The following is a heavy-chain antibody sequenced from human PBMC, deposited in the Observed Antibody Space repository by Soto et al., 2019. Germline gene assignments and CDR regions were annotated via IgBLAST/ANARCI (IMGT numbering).Heavy chain of an antibody. CDR1: GGSISPYY. CDR2: IGNSGSA. CDR3: ARGSGYSYGSNY. V-gene: IGHV4-59*01. D-gene: IGHD5-18*01. Sequence: SETLSLTCTVSGGSISPYYWSWIRQPPGKGLEWIGYIGNSGSANYNPSLKSRVTISVDTSKNHFSLKLTSITAADTAVYYCARGSGYSYGSNYWGQGTLVTVSS. J-gene: IGHJ4*02.